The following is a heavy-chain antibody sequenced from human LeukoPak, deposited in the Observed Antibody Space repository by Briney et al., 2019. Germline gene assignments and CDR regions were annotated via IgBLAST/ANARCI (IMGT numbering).Heavy chain of an antibody. CDR3: AREPRKAYYYDSGGYSDY. D-gene: IGHD3-22*01. V-gene: IGHV3-30-3*01. J-gene: IGHJ4*02. CDR1: GFTFSSYA. Sequence: GGSLRLSCAASGFTFSSYAMHWVRQAPGKGLEWVAVISYDGSNKYYADSVKGRFTISRDNSKNTLYLQMNSLRAEDTAVYYCAREPRKAYYYDSGGYSDYWGQGTLVTVSS. CDR2: ISYDGSNK.